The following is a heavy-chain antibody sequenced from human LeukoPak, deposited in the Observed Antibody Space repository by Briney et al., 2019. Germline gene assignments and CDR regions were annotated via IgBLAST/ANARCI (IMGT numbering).Heavy chain of an antibody. J-gene: IGHJ4*02. D-gene: IGHD3-9*01. CDR2: IYHSGNT. CDR1: SYSISSGYF. Sequence: SETLSLTCTVSSYSISSGYFWGWIRQPPGKGLEWIGSIYHSGNTYYNPSLKSRVTISVDTSKNQFSLQLSSVTAADTAVYYCASHYDILTGYDYWGQGTLVTVSS. V-gene: IGHV4-38-2*02. CDR3: ASHYDILTGYDY.